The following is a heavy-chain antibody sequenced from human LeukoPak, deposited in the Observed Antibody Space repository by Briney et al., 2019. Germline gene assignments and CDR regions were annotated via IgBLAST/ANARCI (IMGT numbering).Heavy chain of an antibody. CDR3: ARLGWLAQGYYFDY. D-gene: IGHD6-19*01. CDR1: GFTVSSNY. J-gene: IGHJ4*02. V-gene: IGHV3-33*08. Sequence: QPGGSLRLSCAASGFTVSSNYMSWVRQAPGKGLEWVAVIWYDGSNKYYADSVKGRFTISRDNSKNTLYLQMNSLRAEDTAVYYCARLGWLAQGYYFDYWGQGTLVTVSS. CDR2: IWYDGSNK.